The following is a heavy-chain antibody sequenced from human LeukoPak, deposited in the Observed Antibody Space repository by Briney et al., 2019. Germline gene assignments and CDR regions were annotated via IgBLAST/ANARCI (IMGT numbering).Heavy chain of an antibody. Sequence: GGSLRLSCAASGFTFSGSAMHWVRQASGKGLEWVGRIRSKANSYATAYAASVKGRFTISRDDSKNTAYLQMNGLKTEDTAVYYCMTTVVIPFDYWGQGTLVTVSS. D-gene: IGHD4-23*01. CDR2: IRSKANSYAT. CDR1: GFTFSGSA. CDR3: MTTVVIPFDY. J-gene: IGHJ4*02. V-gene: IGHV3-73*01.